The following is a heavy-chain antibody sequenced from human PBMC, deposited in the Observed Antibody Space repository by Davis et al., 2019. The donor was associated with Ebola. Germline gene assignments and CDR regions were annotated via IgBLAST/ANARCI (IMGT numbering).Heavy chain of an antibody. CDR2: IYPGDSDT. CDR1: GYSFSTYW. CDR3: VRRGAFDV. J-gene: IGHJ3*01. Sequence: KVSCKAAGYSFSTYWIGWVRQKPGKGLEWMGIIYPGDSDTRYNPSFRGQVTISADKSITTAYLQWSSLKASDSAMYYCVRRGAFDVWGQGTMVTVSS. D-gene: IGHD3-10*01. V-gene: IGHV5-51*01.